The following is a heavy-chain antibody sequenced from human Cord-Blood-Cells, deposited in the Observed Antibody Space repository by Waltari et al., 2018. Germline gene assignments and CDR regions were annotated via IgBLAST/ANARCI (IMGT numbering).Heavy chain of an antibody. J-gene: IGHJ4*02. V-gene: IGHV4-39*07. D-gene: IGHD7-27*01. CDR2: IYYSGST. Sequence: QLQLQESGPGLVKPSETLSLTCTVPGGPISSRSYYWGWIRQPPGKGLEWIGSIYYSGSTYYNPSLKSRVTISVDTSKNQFSLKLSSVTAADTAVYYCAGQVNWDDYWGQGTLVTVSS. CDR3: AGQVNWDDY. CDR1: GGPISSRSYY.